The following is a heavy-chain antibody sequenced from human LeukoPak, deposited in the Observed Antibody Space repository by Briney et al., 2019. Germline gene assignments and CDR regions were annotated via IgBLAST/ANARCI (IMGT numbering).Heavy chain of an antibody. CDR1: GFTFSSYG. V-gene: IGHV3-33*06. J-gene: IGHJ4*02. CDR3: AKDSSGYYWGFDY. Sequence: GGSLRLSCAASGFTFSSYGMHWVRQAPGKGLEWVAVIWYDGSNKYYADSVKGRFTISRDNSKNTLYLQMNSLRAEDTAVYYCAKDSSGYYWGFDYWAQGTLVTVSS. D-gene: IGHD3-22*01. CDR2: IWYDGSNK.